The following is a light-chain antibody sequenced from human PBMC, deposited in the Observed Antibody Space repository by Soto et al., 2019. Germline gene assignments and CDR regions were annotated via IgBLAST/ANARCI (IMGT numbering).Light chain of an antibody. Sequence: DIQMTQSHSSLSAFVVXXVSXTCRASQSSSRYLNGYQQKPGTAPSXXIDVASSLQRGGPSMFSGGGAGTDFTLTSTSLQPEDFATYYCPQSYGTTNTFGQGTRLDIK. CDR1: QSSSRY. J-gene: IGKJ5*01. CDR3: PQSYGTTNT. CDR2: VAS. V-gene: IGKV1-39*01.